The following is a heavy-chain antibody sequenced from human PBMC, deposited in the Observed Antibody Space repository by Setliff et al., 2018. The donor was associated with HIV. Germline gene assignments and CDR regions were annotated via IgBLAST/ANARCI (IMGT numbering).Heavy chain of an antibody. Sequence: SETLSLTCTVSGGSISSHYWSWIRQPAGKGLEWIGHIYTSGSTNYNPSLKSRVTISVDTSKNQFSLKLSSVTAADTAVYYCARERSALLWKNWFDPWGQGTLVTVSS. D-gene: IGHD3-10*01. CDR3: ARERSALLWKNWFDP. J-gene: IGHJ5*02. CDR2: IYTSGST. V-gene: IGHV4-4*07. CDR1: GGSISSHY.